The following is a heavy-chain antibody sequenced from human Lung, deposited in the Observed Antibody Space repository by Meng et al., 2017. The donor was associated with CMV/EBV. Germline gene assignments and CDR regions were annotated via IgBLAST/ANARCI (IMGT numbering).Heavy chain of an antibody. CDR1: GGSTSSRSFY. D-gene: IGHD6-6*01. J-gene: IGHJ4*02. CDR2: AYHSGNT. V-gene: IGHV4-39*01. Sequence: GSLRLXCTVSGGSTSSRSFYWGWIRQPPGKGLEWIASAYHSGNTHYNPSLKSRVTIFVETSKDQFSLKLSSVTAADTAVYYCARHRLLGIAAQVDNFDSWGQGNXVNGSS. CDR3: ARHRLLGIAAQVDNFDS.